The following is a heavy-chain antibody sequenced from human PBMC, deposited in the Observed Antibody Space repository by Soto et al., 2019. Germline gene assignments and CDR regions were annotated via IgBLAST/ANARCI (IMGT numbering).Heavy chain of an antibody. CDR2: IKSKTDGGTI. D-gene: IGHD1-26*01. CDR1: GFTFSNAW. V-gene: IGHV3-15*07. CDR3: TTRHFRVGATTWFARLLDY. J-gene: IGHJ4*01. Sequence: EVQLVESGGGLVKPGGSLRLSCAASGFTFSNAWMNWVRQAPGKGLEWVGRIKSKTDGGTIDYAAPVKGRFTISRHDSKNTLYLQMNSLKAEDTAVYYCTTRHFRVGATTWFARLLDYWGYGTRVTVSS.